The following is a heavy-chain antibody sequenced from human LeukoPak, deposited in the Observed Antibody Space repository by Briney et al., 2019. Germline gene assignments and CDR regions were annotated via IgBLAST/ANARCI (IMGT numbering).Heavy chain of an antibody. D-gene: IGHD3-22*01. Sequence: GGSLRLSCAASGFTFSSYAMTWVRQAPGKGLEWVSSIIAGGDNTYYADSVKGRFTISKDNSKNTLYLQMNSLRAEDTAVYYCARGLYSYHSSSYSNAFDFWGQGTMVTVSS. J-gene: IGHJ3*01. CDR1: GFTFSSYA. CDR2: IIAGGDNT. CDR3: ARGLYSYHSSSYSNAFDF. V-gene: IGHV3-23*01.